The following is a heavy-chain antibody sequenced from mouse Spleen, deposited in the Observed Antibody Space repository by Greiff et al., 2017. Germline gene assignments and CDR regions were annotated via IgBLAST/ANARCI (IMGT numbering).Heavy chain of an antibody. D-gene: IGHD4-1*02. CDR2: IYPGDGDT. V-gene: IGHV1-82*01. CDR3: ASLNWPYAMDY. J-gene: IGHJ4*01. CDR1: GYAFSSSW. Sequence: QVQLQQSGPELVKPGASVKISCKASGYAFSSSWMNWVKQRPGKGLEWIGRIYPGDGDTNYNGKFKGKATLTADKSSSTAYMQLSSLTSEDSAVYFCASLNWPYAMDYWGQGTSVTVSS.